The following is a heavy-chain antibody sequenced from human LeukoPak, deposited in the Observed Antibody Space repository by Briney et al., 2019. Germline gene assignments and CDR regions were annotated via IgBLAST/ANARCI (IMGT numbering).Heavy chain of an antibody. CDR1: GGSISSGGYY. V-gene: IGHV4-31*03. J-gene: IGHJ4*02. Sequence: SQTLSLTCTVSGGSISSGGYYWSGIRQHPGKGLEWIGYIYYSGSTYYNPSLKSRVTISVDTSKNQFSLKLSSVTAADTAVYYCAREQRMVRGVITLDYWGQGTLVTVSS. CDR2: IYYSGST. D-gene: IGHD3-10*01. CDR3: AREQRMVRGVITLDY.